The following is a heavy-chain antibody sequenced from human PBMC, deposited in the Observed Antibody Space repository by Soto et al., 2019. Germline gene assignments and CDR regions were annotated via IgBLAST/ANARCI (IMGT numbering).Heavy chain of an antibody. Sequence: QVQLVQSGAEVKKPGSSVKVSCKASGSTFSTYPISWVRQAPGQGLEWMGGIIPIFGTTNYALKFQGRVTITADKATSTAYMERRSLTAEDTAVYYCARHSDRATPTLNWLDPWGRGTLVTVAS. D-gene: IGHD1-1*01. CDR3: ARHSDRATPTLNWLDP. V-gene: IGHV1-69*06. CDR1: GSTFSTYP. J-gene: IGHJ5*02. CDR2: IIPIFGTT.